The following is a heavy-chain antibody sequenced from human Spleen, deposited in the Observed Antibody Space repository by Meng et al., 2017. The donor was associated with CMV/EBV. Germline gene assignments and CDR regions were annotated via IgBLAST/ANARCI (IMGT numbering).Heavy chain of an antibody. CDR2: IRSKANSYAT. CDR1: FTFSGSA. CDR3: TRLSDYSRSSWFNY. D-gene: IGHD6-6*01. Sequence: FTFSGSAMDWVRQASGKGLEWVGRIRSKANSYATAYVASVEGRFTISRDDSKNTAYLQMNSLKTEDTAVYYCTRLSDYSRSSWFNYWGQGTLVTVSS. J-gene: IGHJ4*02. V-gene: IGHV3-73*01.